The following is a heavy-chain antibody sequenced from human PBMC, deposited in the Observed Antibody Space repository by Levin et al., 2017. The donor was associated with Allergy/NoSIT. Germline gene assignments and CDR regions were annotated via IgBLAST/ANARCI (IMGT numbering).Heavy chain of an antibody. V-gene: IGHV3-30*18. CDR2: ISYDGSNK. D-gene: IGHD4-17*01. J-gene: IGHJ4*02. CDR3: AKGHAQYYGDYSGDY. Sequence: HSGGSLRLSCAASGFTFSSYGMHWVRQAPGKGLEWVAVISYDGSNKYYADSVTVRFTISRDNSKNTLYLQMNSLRAEDTAVYYGAKGHAQYYGDYSGDYWGQGTLVTVSS. CDR1: GFTFSSYG.